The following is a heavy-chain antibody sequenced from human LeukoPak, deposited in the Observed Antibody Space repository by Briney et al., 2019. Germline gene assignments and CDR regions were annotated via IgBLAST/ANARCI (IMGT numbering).Heavy chain of an antibody. Sequence: GGSLRLSCVASGFTFSSYAMHWVRQAPGKGLEWVAVVSFDGSNKFYADSVKGRFSISRDSSKNTLSLQMNSLRPEDTALYYCARTFYDGTYFDYWGQGTLVTVSS. CDR3: ARTFYDGTYFDY. V-gene: IGHV3-30-3*01. D-gene: IGHD3-22*01. CDR2: VSFDGSNK. CDR1: GFTFSSYA. J-gene: IGHJ4*02.